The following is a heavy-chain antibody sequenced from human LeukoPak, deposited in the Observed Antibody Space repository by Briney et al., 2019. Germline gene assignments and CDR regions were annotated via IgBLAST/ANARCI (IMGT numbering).Heavy chain of an antibody. V-gene: IGHV6-1*01. J-gene: IGHJ6*02. CDR2: TYFRSKWYN. CDR3: AREVDTAMVFRYYYYGMDV. CDR1: GDSVSSNSAA. D-gene: IGHD5-18*01. Sequence: SQTLSLTCAISGDSVSSNSAAWNWIRQSPSRGLEWLGRTYFRSKWYNDYAVPVKSRITINPDTSKNQFSLQLNSVTPEDTAVYYCAREVDTAMVFRYYYYGMDVWGQGTTVTVSS.